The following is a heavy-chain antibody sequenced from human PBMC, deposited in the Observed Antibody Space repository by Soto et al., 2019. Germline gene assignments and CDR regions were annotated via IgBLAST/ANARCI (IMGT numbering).Heavy chain of an antibody. CDR2: ISYDGSNK. Sequence: GGSLRLSCAASGFTFSSYAMHWVRQAPGKGLEWVAVISYDGSNKYYADSVKGRFTISRDNSKNTLYLQMNSLRAEDTAVYYCAREAYSSTWGLSYFDYWGQGTLVTVSS. D-gene: IGHD6-13*01. V-gene: IGHV3-30-3*01. CDR3: AREAYSSTWGLSYFDY. J-gene: IGHJ4*02. CDR1: GFTFSSYA.